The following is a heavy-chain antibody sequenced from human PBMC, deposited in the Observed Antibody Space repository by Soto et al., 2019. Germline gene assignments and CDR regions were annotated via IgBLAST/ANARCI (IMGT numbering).Heavy chain of an antibody. CDR2: ISSSSSYI. D-gene: IGHD2-2*01. V-gene: IGHV3-21*01. J-gene: IGHJ4*02. CDR3: ARGRYCSSTSCFLFDY. Sequence: GGSLRLSCAASGFIFSSYSMNWVRQAPGKGLEWVSSISSSSSYIYYADSVKGRFTISRDNAKNSLYLQMNSLRAEDTAVYYCARGRYCSSTSCFLFDYWGQGTLVTVSS. CDR1: GFIFSSYS.